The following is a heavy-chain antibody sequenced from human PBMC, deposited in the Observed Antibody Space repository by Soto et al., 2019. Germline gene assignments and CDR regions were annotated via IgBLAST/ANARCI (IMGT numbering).Heavy chain of an antibody. CDR1: GFTFGNAW. D-gene: IGHD3-3*01. CDR3: TTDWNFFHL. J-gene: IGHJ4*02. CDR2: IKSHSDGGTT. Sequence: EVQLVESGGGLVKPGGSLRLSCAVSGFTFGNAWMDWVRQAPGKGLEWVGRIKSHSDGGTTDYAAPVKGRISILRDDSKSTLYLQMDSLKTEDTAVYYCTTDWNFFHLWGQGTLVTVSS. V-gene: IGHV3-15*07.